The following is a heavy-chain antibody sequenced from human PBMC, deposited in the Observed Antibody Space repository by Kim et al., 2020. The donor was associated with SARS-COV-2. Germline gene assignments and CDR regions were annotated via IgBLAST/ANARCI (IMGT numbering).Heavy chain of an antibody. CDR3: ARVQATTYYDILTGYSPVDY. CDR2: INTNTGNP. D-gene: IGHD3-9*01. J-gene: IGHJ4*02. V-gene: IGHV7-4-1*02. Sequence: ASVKVSCKASGYTFTSYAMNWVRQAPGQGLEWMGWINTNTGNPTYAQGFTGRFVFSLDTSVSTAYLQISSLKAEDTAVYYCARVQATTYYDILTGYSPVDYWGQGTLVTVSS. CDR1: GYTFTSYA.